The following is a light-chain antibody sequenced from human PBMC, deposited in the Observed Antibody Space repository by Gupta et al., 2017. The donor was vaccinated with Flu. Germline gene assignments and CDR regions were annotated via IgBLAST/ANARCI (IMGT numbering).Light chain of an antibody. CDR2: KDI. V-gene: IGLV3-25*02. Sequence: SHELTQAPSMSVSPGQTARITCSGDGLPRQFVHWYQKKPGQAPVLVIFKDIERPSGVPERFSGSTSGTTVTLTITGVQAEDEADYYCHSADTSFTYHMFGGGTKLTVL. CDR3: HSADTSFTYHM. J-gene: IGLJ3*02. CDR1: GLPRQF.